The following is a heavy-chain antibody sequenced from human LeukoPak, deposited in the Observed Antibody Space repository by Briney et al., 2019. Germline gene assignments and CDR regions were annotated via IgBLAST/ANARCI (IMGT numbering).Heavy chain of an antibody. CDR2: ISLSGHT. D-gene: IGHD1-26*01. CDR1: GDSLSRTNW. J-gene: IGHJ4*02. Sequence: PSETLSLTCDVSGDSLSRTNWWSWVRQSPGQGLEWIEEISLSGHTNYNPSLQSRVTMSLDESTNQVSLDLASVTDADTAVYYCSRESGAFSPFGYWGQGTLVTVHS. V-gene: IGHV4-4*02. CDR3: SRESGAFSPFGY.